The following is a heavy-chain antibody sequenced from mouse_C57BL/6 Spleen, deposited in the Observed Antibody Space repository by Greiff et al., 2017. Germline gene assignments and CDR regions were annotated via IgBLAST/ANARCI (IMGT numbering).Heavy chain of an antibody. CDR1: GYSITSCYY. CDR2: ISYDGSN. CDR3: ARRGGVDSDWYFDV. D-gene: IGHD6-1*01. J-gene: IGHJ1*03. V-gene: IGHV3-6*01. Sequence: ESGPGLVKPSQSLSLTCSVTGYSITSCYYWNWIRQFPGNKLEWMGYISYDGSNNYNPSLKNRISITLDTSKNQFFLKLNSVTTEDTATYYCARRGGVDSDWYFDVWGTGTTVTVSS.